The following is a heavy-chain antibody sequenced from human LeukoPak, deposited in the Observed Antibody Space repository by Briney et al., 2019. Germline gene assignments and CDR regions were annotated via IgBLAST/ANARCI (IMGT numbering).Heavy chain of an antibody. CDR3: ARDALSGSYLDY. Sequence: GRSLRLSCATSGFTFSSYAMHWVRQAPGRGLDWVAVISFDGTNKHYADSVKGRFTISRDNSKNTLYLQMNSLRAEDTAVYYCARDALSGSYLDYWGQGTLVTVSS. CDR1: GFTFSSYA. CDR2: ISFDGTNK. D-gene: IGHD1-26*01. J-gene: IGHJ4*02. V-gene: IGHV3-30*04.